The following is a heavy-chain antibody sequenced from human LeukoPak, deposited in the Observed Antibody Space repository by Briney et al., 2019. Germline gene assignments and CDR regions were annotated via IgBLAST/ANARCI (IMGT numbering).Heavy chain of an antibody. J-gene: IGHJ4*02. CDR3: AKDPRIYYFDSTGYGSLDH. V-gene: IGHV3-23*01. Sequence: GGSLRLSCAASGFTLSSHAMSWVRQAPGRGLEWVSSSSGSGVYTYYADSVRGRYTISRDNSKNTLYLQMNSLRAEDTGVYYCAKDPRIYYFDSTGYGSLDHWGQGTVVTVSS. CDR1: GFTLSSHA. D-gene: IGHD3-22*01. CDR2: SSGSGVYT.